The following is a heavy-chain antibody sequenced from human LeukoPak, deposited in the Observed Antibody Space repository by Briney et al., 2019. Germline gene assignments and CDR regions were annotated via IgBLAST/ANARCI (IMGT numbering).Heavy chain of an antibody. CDR2: INHSGST. V-gene: IGHV4-34*01. CDR1: GGSFSGYY. D-gene: IGHD3-10*01. CDR3: ARGRGNYGSRREYYFDY. J-gene: IGHJ4*02. Sequence: PSETLSLTCAVYGGSFSGYYWSWIRQPPGKGLEWIGEINHSGSTNYNPSLKSRVTISVDTSKNQFSLKLSSVTAADTAVYYCARGRGNYGSRREYYFDYWGQGTLVTVSS.